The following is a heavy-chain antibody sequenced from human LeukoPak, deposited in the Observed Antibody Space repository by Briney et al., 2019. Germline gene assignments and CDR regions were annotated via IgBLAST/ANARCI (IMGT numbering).Heavy chain of an antibody. D-gene: IGHD6-13*01. V-gene: IGHV3-21*01. Sequence: GGSLRLSCAASGFTFSSYSMNWVRQAPGKGLEWVSSISSSSSYIYYADSVKGRFTISRDNAKNSLYLQMNSLRAEDTAVYYCAREGIAAADNGIDYWGQGTLVTVSS. CDR1: GFTFSSYS. CDR2: ISSSSSYI. CDR3: AREGIAAADNGIDY. J-gene: IGHJ4*02.